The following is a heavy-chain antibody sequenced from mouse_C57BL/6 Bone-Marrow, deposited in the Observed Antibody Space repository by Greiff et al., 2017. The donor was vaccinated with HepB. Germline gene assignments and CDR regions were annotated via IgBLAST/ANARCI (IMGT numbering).Heavy chain of an antibody. D-gene: IGHD2-3*01. CDR1: GYTFTSYG. V-gene: IGHV1-81*01. CDR3: AADGYSSY. J-gene: IGHJ3*01. Sequence: VQLQESGAELARPGASVKLSCKASGYTFTSYGISWVKQRTGQGLEWIGEIYPRSGNTYYNEKFKGKATLTADKSSRTAYMELRSLTSEDSAVYFCAADGYSSYWGQGTLVTVSA. CDR2: IYPRSGNT.